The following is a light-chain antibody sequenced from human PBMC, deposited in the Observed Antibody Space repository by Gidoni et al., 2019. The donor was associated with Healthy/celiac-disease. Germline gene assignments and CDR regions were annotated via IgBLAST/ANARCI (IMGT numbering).Light chain of an antibody. Sequence: EIVMTQSPATLSVSPGERATLSCRASQSVSSNLGWYQQKPGQAPRLLIYGASTRATGIPARLSGSGSGTEFTLTISSLQSEDFAVYYCQPDNNWPPETFGQXTKVEIK. CDR3: QPDNNWPPET. CDR1: QSVSSN. CDR2: GAS. V-gene: IGKV3-15*01. J-gene: IGKJ1*01.